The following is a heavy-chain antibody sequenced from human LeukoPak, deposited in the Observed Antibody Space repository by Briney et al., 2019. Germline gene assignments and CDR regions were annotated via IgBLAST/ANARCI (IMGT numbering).Heavy chain of an antibody. J-gene: IGHJ4*02. CDR2: ISGSGGST. CDR1: GFTFSSYA. CDR3: TRLSADDSSGYYYY. D-gene: IGHD3-22*01. V-gene: IGHV3-23*01. Sequence: GGSLRLSCAASGFTFSSYAMSWVRQTPGKGLEWVSAISGSGGSTYYADSVKGRFTISRDNSKNTLFLQMNSLRVEDTAVYYCTRLSADDSSGYYYYWGQGTLVTVSS.